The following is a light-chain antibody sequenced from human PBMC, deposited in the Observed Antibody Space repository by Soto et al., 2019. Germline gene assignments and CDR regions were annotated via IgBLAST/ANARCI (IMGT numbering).Light chain of an antibody. Sequence: DIQMTQFPSTLSASIGDRVTITCRASQSSSTWLAWYQEIAGKAPKLLIYTASSLETGVPSRFSGSGSGTEFTLTISSLQPDDFATYYCQHYNRYSPYTFGQGTRLEIK. J-gene: IGKJ2*01. CDR3: QHYNRYSPYT. V-gene: IGKV1-5*03. CDR2: TAS. CDR1: QSSSTW.